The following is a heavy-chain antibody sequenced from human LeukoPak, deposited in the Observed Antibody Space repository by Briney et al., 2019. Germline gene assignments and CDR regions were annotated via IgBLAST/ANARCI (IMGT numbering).Heavy chain of an antibody. Sequence: ASVKVSCKASGYTFTSYGITWVRQAPGQGLEWMGWISAYNGNTNYAQKLQGRVTMTTDTSTTTAYMDLRSLRSDDTAVYYCATSSGSGSPQGYWGQGTLVTVSS. CDR3: ATSSGSGSPQGY. D-gene: IGHD3-10*01. V-gene: IGHV1-18*01. CDR1: GYTFTSYG. CDR2: ISAYNGNT. J-gene: IGHJ4*02.